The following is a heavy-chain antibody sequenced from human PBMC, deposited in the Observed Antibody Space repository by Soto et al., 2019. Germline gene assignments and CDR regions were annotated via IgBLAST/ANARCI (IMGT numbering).Heavy chain of an antibody. CDR1: GGSVSSYF. CDR2: IFYTGSS. Sequence: SETLSLTCTVSGGSVSSYFWSWVRQPPGKGLEWIAYIFYTGSSSYNPSLKSRATMSIDTSKNHFSLKLSSVIAADTAVYYCARASGYSNGWGNYYYYMDVWGKGTTVTVSS. CDR3: ARASGYSNGWGNYYYYMDV. V-gene: IGHV4-59*08. D-gene: IGHD6-19*01. J-gene: IGHJ6*03.